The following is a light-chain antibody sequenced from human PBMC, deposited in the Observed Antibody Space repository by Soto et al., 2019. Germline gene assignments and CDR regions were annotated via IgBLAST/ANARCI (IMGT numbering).Light chain of an antibody. CDR3: QQYNSYRT. J-gene: IGKJ1*01. CDR2: KAS. Sequence: DIQMTQSPSTLSASVGDRVTITCRASQSISSWLAWYQQKPGKAPKLLIYKASNLVNGVPSRFSGSGSGTEFTLTISNLQPDDVATFYCQQYNSYRTFGQGTKVEIK. V-gene: IGKV1-5*03. CDR1: QSISSW.